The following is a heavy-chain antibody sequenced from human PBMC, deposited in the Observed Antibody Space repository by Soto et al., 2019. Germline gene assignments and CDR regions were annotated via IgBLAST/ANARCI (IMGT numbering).Heavy chain of an antibody. CDR3: ARGLYSSGYAFDI. Sequence: ASVKVSCKASGYTFTGYYMHWVRQAPGQGLEWMGWINPNSGGTNYAQKFQGWVTMTRDTSISTAYMELSRLRSGDTAVYYCARGLYSSGYAFDIWGQGTMVTVSS. CDR2: INPNSGGT. J-gene: IGHJ3*02. CDR1: GYTFTGYY. D-gene: IGHD3-22*01. V-gene: IGHV1-2*04.